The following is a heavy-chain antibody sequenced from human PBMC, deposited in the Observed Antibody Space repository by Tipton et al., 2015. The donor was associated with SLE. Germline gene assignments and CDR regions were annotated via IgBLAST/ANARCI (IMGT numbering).Heavy chain of an antibody. Sequence: TLSLTCTVSGGSISSGGYYWSWIRQHPGKGLEWIGYIYYSGSTYYDPSLKSRVTISFDTSQNEFSLRVRSVTAADTAAYYCARGYDPFDYWGQGTLVTVSS. CDR2: IYYSGST. CDR1: GGSISSGGYY. V-gene: IGHV4-31*03. CDR3: ARGYDPFDY. D-gene: IGHD2-2*01. J-gene: IGHJ4*02.